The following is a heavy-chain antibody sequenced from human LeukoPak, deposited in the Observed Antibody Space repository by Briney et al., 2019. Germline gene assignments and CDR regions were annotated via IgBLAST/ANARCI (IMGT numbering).Heavy chain of an antibody. CDR3: ARDAYDFWRGYYRGYYFDY. CDR1: GFTFSSYW. D-gene: IGHD3-3*01. Sequence: GGSLRLSCAASGFTFSSYWMSWVRQAPGKGLEWVANIKQDGSEKYYVDSVKGRFTISRDNAKNSLYLQMNSLRAEDTAVYYCARDAYDFWRGYYRGYYFDYWGQGTLVTVSS. J-gene: IGHJ4*02. CDR2: IKQDGSEK. V-gene: IGHV3-7*01.